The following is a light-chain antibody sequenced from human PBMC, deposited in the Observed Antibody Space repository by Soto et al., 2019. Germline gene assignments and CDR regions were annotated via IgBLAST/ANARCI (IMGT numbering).Light chain of an antibody. CDR2: IAS. V-gene: IGKV1-12*01. CDR3: QQSKSFPLT. CDR1: QDINSW. Sequence: DIQMTQSPSSVSASVGERVTITCRSSQDINSWLTWYQQKPGKAPKVLIYIASRLQPGVPSRFSGRGSGTDFSLTISKLQPEDFATYFCQQSKSFPLTFGGGTKVEIK. J-gene: IGKJ4*01.